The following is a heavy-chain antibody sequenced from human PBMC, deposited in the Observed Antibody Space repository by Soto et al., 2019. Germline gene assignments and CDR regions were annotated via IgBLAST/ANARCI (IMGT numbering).Heavy chain of an antibody. J-gene: IGHJ6*02. CDR3: AREGSASYYYYGMDV. D-gene: IGHD6-19*01. CDR2: INGYNGNT. Sequence: QVQLEQSGAEVKKPGDSMKVSCKASGYTFTTYGISWVRQAPGQGLQWIGWINGYNGNTDHPQKLQGRVTMTTDTSTSTAYMELRSLRSDDTAVDYCAREGSASYYYYGMDVWGQGTTVTVSS. V-gene: IGHV1-18*01. CDR1: GYTFTTYG.